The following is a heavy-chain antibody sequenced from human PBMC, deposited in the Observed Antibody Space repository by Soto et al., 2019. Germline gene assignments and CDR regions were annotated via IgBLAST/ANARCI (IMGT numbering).Heavy chain of an antibody. CDR2: IIPVFGPA. D-gene: IGHD1-26*01. J-gene: IGHJ3*01. Sequence: QVQLVQSGAEVEKPGSSVKVSCKASGGTFSNYALSWVRQAPGQGLEWMGGIIPVFGPAHYAQKFQGRVTITADESTSTAYVELSSLRSEDTAVYYCARAGTGSYLNAFDVWGQGTMVPVSS. V-gene: IGHV1-69*01. CDR1: GGTFSNYA. CDR3: ARAGTGSYLNAFDV.